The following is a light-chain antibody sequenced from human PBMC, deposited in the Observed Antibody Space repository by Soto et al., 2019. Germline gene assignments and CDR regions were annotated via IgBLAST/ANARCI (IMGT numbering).Light chain of an antibody. CDR1: QSISSW. CDR2: DAS. V-gene: IGKV1-5*01. Sequence: DFQLTQSPSSLSPSVGDRLTIACRASQSISSWLAWYQQKPGKAPKLLIYDASSLESGVPSRFSGSGSGTEFTLTSSSLQPDDFATYYCQQYNSSPWTCGQGTKGDTK. J-gene: IGKJ1*01. CDR3: QQYNSSPWT.